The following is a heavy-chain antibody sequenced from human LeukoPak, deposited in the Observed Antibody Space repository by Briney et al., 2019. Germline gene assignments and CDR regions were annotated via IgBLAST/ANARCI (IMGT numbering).Heavy chain of an antibody. Sequence: SETLSLTCTVSGASISNYYWSWIRQPPGKGLEWIGYIYYSGSTYYNPSLKSRVTISVDTSKNQFSLKLSSVTAADTAVYYCARGYSSSWDLYWGQGTLVTVSS. D-gene: IGHD6-13*01. V-gene: IGHV4-59*06. J-gene: IGHJ4*02. CDR1: GASISNYY. CDR3: ARGYSSSWDLY. CDR2: IYYSGST.